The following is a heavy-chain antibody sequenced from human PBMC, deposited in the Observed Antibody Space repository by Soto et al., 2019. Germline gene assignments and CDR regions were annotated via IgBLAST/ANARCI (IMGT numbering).Heavy chain of an antibody. D-gene: IGHD3-10*01. CDR2: IWYDGSNK. J-gene: IGHJ6*02. CDR1: GFTFSSYG. Sequence: GGSLRLSCAASGFTFSSYGMHWVRQAPGKGLEWVAVIWYDGSNKYYADSVKGRFTISRDNSKNTLYLQMNSLRAEDTAVYYCARAVITMVRGPLLPQPGTDYYYGMDVWGQGTTVTVSS. CDR3: ARAVITMVRGPLLPQPGTDYYYGMDV. V-gene: IGHV3-33*01.